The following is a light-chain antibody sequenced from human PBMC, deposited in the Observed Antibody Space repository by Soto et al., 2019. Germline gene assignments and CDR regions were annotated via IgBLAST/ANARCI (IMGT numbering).Light chain of an antibody. J-gene: IGKJ1*01. CDR1: QSVSSY. V-gene: IGKV3-15*01. CDR3: QQYDEWPET. CDR2: DAS. Sequence: EKVMTQSPATLSVSPGERATLSCRASQSVSSYLAGYQQKPGQAPRLLIHDASTRATGVPARFSGSGSGTEFTLTISSMQSEDLEVYYCQQYDEWPETFGQGTKVYIK.